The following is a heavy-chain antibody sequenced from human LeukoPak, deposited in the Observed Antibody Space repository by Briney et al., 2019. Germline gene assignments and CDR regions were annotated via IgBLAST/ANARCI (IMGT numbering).Heavy chain of an antibody. V-gene: IGHV4-30-2*01. CDR3: ARAHSGYYYFDY. D-gene: IGHD5-12*01. Sequence: TSQTLSLTCAVSGGSITSSGYSWSWVRQPPGKALEWIGYIYHSVTTHYNPSLKSRVSISVDRSKNQFSLKLNSVTAADTAVYYCARAHSGYYYFDYWGQGTLVTVSS. CDR1: GGSITSSGYS. J-gene: IGHJ4*02. CDR2: IYHSVTT.